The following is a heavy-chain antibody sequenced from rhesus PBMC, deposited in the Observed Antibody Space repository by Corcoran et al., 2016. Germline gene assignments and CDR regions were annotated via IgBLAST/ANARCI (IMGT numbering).Heavy chain of an antibody. CDR1: GGPISSSY. V-gene: IGHV4-169*02. D-gene: IGHD1-26*01. J-gene: IGHJ3*01. CDR3: ASGETGNGAFDF. CDR2: IDGSGSST. Sequence: QLQLQESGPGLVKPSETLSVTCAVSGGPISSSYWSWIRQAPGKGLEWIGYIDGSGSSTNYNPSLKSRVTLSVDTSKNQLSLKLSSVTAADTAVYYCASGETGNGAFDFWGQGLRVTVSS.